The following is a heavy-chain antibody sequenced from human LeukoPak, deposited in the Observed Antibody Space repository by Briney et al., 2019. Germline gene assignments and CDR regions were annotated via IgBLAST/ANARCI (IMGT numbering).Heavy chain of an antibody. D-gene: IGHD1-26*01. Sequence: GGSLRLSCAASGFTFSDYYMSWIPQAPGKGLEWVSYISSSGSTIYYTDSVKGRFTISTDKAKNSLYLHMKRPRAEDTAVGYCARDLLEASGSSLDYWGEGTIVTDCS. CDR1: GFTFSDYY. CDR2: ISSSGSTI. J-gene: IGHJ4*02. CDR3: ARDLLEASGSSLDY. V-gene: IGHV3-11*01.